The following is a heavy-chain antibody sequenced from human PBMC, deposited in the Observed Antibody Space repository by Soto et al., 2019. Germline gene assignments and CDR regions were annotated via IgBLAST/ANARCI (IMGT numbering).Heavy chain of an antibody. CDR1: GFTFSSYA. D-gene: IGHD2-15*01. Sequence: GGSLRLSCAASGFTFSSYAMNWVRQAPGKGLEWVSGISGSGGSTYYADSVKGRFTISRDNSKNTLYLQMNSLRAEDTAVYYCANGHRNEDIVVVPADYYYGMDVWGQGTTVTVSS. V-gene: IGHV3-23*01. CDR2: ISGSGGST. J-gene: IGHJ6*02. CDR3: ANGHRNEDIVVVPADYYYGMDV.